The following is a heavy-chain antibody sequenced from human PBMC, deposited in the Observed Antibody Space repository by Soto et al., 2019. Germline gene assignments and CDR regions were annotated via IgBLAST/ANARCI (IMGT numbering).Heavy chain of an antibody. CDR3: ASRGYSYGFSLGMDV. Sequence: QVQLQESGPGLVKPSQTLSLTCTVSGGSISSGGYYWSWIRQHPGKGLEWIGYIYYSGSTYYNPSLKSRVTXSXGXSXXQFSLKLSSVTAADTAVYYCASRGYSYGFSLGMDVWGQGTTVTVSS. J-gene: IGHJ6*02. CDR1: GGSISSGGYY. V-gene: IGHV4-31*03. CDR2: IYYSGST. D-gene: IGHD5-18*01.